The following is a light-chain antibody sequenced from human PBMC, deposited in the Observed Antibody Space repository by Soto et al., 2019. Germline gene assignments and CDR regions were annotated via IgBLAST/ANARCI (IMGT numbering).Light chain of an antibody. Sequence: EIVLTQSPATLSLSPGERATLSCRASQSVSSYLAWYQQKPGQAPRLLIYDASNRATGIPARFSGSGSGTDFPLTTGSLKPEIFAVYYCQHRSNWPPWTFGQGTKVEIK. CDR3: QHRSNWPPWT. V-gene: IGKV3-11*01. CDR2: DAS. CDR1: QSVSSY. J-gene: IGKJ1*01.